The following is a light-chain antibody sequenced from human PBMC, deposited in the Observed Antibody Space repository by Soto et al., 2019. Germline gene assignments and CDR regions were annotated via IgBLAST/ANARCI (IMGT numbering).Light chain of an antibody. CDR3: SSYTSSSPYV. Sequence: QSALTQPASVSGSPGQSITISCTGTSSDVGGYNYVSWYQQHPGKAPKLMIYEVSNRPSGVSNRFSGSESGNTASLTISGLQAEDEADYYCSSYTSSSPYVFGTGTKLT. V-gene: IGLV2-14*01. J-gene: IGLJ1*01. CDR1: SSDVGGYNY. CDR2: EVS.